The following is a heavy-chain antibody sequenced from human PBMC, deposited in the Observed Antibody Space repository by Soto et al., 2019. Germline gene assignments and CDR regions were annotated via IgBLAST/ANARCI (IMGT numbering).Heavy chain of an antibody. Sequence: GGXXXXXXAXAXXTXXXYXXXXXRXAPGKGQERVSAIIGSGGTTYYADYVKGRITMSRDNSKNTLYLQMNSLRADDTAVYYCAKVPLGPSYFDYWGLGTLVTVSS. D-gene: IGHD1-26*01. J-gene: IGHJ4*02. CDR1: XXTXXXYX. CDR3: AKVPLGPSYFDY. CDR2: IIGSGGTT. V-gene: IGHV3-23*01.